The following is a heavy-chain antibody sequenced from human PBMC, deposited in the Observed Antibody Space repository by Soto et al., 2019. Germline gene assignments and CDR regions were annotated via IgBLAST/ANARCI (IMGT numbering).Heavy chain of an antibody. CDR1: GFMFSSYA. Sequence: EVQLLESGGGLVRPGGSLRLSCAVSGFMFSSYAMTWVRQAPGKGLEWVSSISGSGGSTYYSDSVRGRFTISRDNSKKVFYFEINSLKGDDTAVYYCAKDGSWGDHYYFDNWGQGTLVTVSS. V-gene: IGHV3-23*01. J-gene: IGHJ4*02. CDR3: AKDGSWGDHYYFDN. D-gene: IGHD2-21*02. CDR2: ISGSGGST.